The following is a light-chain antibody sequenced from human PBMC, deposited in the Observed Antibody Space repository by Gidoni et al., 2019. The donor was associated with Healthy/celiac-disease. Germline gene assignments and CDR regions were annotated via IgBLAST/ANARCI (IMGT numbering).Light chain of an antibody. CDR2: EGS. V-gene: IGLV2-23*01. CDR1: SSDVGSYNL. Sequence: QSALTQPASVSGSPGQSIPISCTGTSSDVGSYNLVSWYHQHPGKAPKLMIYEGSKRPSGVSNRFSGSKSGNTASLTISGLQAEDEADYYCCSYAGSSSHVVFGGGTKLTVL. J-gene: IGLJ2*01. CDR3: CSYAGSSSHVV.